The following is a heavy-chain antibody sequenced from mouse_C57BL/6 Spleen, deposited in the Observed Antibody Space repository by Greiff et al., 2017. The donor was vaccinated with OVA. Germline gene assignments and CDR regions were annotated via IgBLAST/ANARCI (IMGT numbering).Heavy chain of an antibody. CDR1: GFNIKDDY. D-gene: IGHD1-1*01. Sequence: VQLQQSGAELVRPGASVKLSCTASGFNIKDDYMHWVKQRPEQGLEWIGWIDPENGDTEYASKFQGKATITADTSSNTAYLQLSSLTSEDTDDYDGTTWAITTVVAHFDYGGQGTTLTVSS. J-gene: IGHJ2*01. CDR3: TTWAITTVVAHFDY. CDR2: IDPENGDT. V-gene: IGHV14-4*01.